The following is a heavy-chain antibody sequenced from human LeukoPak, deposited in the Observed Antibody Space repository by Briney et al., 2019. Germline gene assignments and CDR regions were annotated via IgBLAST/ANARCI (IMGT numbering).Heavy chain of an antibody. CDR2: IYTSGST. D-gene: IGHD2-15*01. V-gene: IGHV4-4*07. Sequence: PSETLSLTCTVSGGSISSYYWSWIRQPAGKGLEWIGRIYTSGSTNYNPSLKSRVTISVDTSKNQFSLKLSSVTAADTAVYYCARGGKTPSAGYYYYMDVWGKGTTVTISS. J-gene: IGHJ6*03. CDR1: GGSISSYY. CDR3: ARGGKTPSAGYYYYMDV.